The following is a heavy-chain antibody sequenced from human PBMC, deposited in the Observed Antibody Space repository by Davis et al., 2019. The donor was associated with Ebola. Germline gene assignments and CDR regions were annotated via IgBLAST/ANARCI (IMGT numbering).Heavy chain of an antibody. J-gene: IGHJ4*02. CDR1: GFTFSSYA. D-gene: IGHD2-15*01. Sequence: GGSLRLSCAASGFTFSSYAMHWVRQAPGKGLEWVAVISYDGSNKYYADSVKGRFTISRDNSKNTLYLQMNSLRAEDTAVYYCAIPDCSGANCYSVYIKNWGQGTLVTVSS. CDR2: ISYDGSNK. CDR3: AIPDCSGANCYSVYIKN. V-gene: IGHV3-30-3*01.